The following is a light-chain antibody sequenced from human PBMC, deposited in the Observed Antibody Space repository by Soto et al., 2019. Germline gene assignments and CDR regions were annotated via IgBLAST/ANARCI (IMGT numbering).Light chain of an antibody. V-gene: IGLV2-14*03. CDR2: SNY. J-gene: IGLJ7*01. Sequence: QSALTQPASVSGSPGQSITIACTGTNRDVGSYNLVSWYQQRPGEAPKLFIYSNYQRASGVPDRFSGSKSGTSASLTISVLQPEDEADYYCVTWDDSLSGVVFGGGTQLTVL. CDR3: VTWDDSLSGVV. CDR1: NRDVGSYNL.